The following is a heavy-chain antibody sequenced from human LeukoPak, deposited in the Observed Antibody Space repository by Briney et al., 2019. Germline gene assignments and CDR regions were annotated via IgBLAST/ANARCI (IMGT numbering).Heavy chain of an antibody. Sequence: PSETLSLTCTVAGGSISNSSYYWGWIRQPPGKGLEWIGEINHSGSTNYNPSLKSRVTISVDTSKNQFSLKLSSVTAADTAVYYCATFRAMVRGATNWGQGTLVTVSS. CDR2: INHSGST. CDR1: GGSISNSSYY. CDR3: ATFRAMVRGATN. J-gene: IGHJ4*02. V-gene: IGHV4-39*07. D-gene: IGHD3-10*01.